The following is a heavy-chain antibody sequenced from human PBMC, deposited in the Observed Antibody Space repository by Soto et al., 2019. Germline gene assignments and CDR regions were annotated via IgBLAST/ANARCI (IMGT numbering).Heavy chain of an antibody. D-gene: IGHD6-13*01. V-gene: IGHV1-8*01. Sequence: ASVKVSCKASGYTFTSYDINWVRQATGQGLEWMGWMNPNSGNTAYAQKFQGRVTMTRNTSISTAYMELSSLRAEDTAVYYCARGVGKSWSHDDWGQGTQVTVSS. J-gene: IGHJ4*02. CDR1: GYTFTSYD. CDR2: MNPNSGNT. CDR3: ARGVGKSWSHDD.